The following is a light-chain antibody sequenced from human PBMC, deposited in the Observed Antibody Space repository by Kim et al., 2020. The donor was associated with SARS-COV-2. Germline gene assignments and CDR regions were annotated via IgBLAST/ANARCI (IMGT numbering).Light chain of an antibody. CDR1: QSCSVNN. Sequence: LSPGERASLSCRASQSCSVNNLAWYQKKPGQAPRLLIYGAANRASGIPDRFRGNGSGTDFTLTVSRLESEDFAVYYCQQYGTSPYTFGQGTKLEI. J-gene: IGKJ2*01. CDR2: GAA. V-gene: IGKV3-20*01. CDR3: QQYGTSPYT.